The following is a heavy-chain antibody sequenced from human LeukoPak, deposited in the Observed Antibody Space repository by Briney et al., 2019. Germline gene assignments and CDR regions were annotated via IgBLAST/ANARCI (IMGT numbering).Heavy chain of an antibody. D-gene: IGHD4-23*01. J-gene: IGHJ3*02. V-gene: IGHV1-24*01. CDR2: FDPEDGET. CDR3: AREVRDYAGNAFDI. CDR1: GYTLTELS. Sequence: ASVKVSCKVSGYTLTELSIHWVRQAPGKGLEWMGGFDPEDGETIYAQKFQGRVTMTEDTSTDTAYLELSSLRSEDTAGYYCAREVRDYAGNAFDIWGQGTMVTVSS.